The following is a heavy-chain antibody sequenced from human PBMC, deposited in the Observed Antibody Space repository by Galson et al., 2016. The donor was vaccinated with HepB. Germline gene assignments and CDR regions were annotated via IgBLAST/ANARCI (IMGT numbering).Heavy chain of an antibody. Sequence: SLRLSCAASEFTFSSYAMAWVRQAPGKGLEWVSGISHSGGTTYYADSVKGRFTVSRDNSMNTLYLQMSSLRAEDTAVYYCAKDLWVRQQLAYYFDYWGQGTLVTVSS. CDR3: AKDLWVRQQLAYYFDY. V-gene: IGHV3-23*01. CDR1: EFTFSSYA. D-gene: IGHD6-13*01. CDR2: ISHSGGTT. J-gene: IGHJ4*02.